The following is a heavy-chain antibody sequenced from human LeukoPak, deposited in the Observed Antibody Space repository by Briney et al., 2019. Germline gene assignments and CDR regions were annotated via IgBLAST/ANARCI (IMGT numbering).Heavy chain of an antibody. J-gene: IGHJ4*02. CDR3: ARGTLVRGVIGY. Sequence: PSGTLSLTCAVSGYSISSGYYWGWIRQPPGKGLEWIGSIYHSGSTYYNPSLKSRVTISVDTSKNQFSLKLSSVTAADTAVYYCARGTLVRGVIGYWGQGTLVTVSS. CDR2: IYHSGST. D-gene: IGHD3-10*01. V-gene: IGHV4-38-2*01. CDR1: GYSISSGYY.